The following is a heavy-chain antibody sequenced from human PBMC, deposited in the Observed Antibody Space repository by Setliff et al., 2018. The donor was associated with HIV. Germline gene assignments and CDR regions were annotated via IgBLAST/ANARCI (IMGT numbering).Heavy chain of an antibody. V-gene: IGHV3-23*01. CDR3: AKDRGGYDFWGGYWGSFNS. Sequence: GGSLRLSCAASKFTFRTYTMSRVRQAPGKGLEWVSGISGSGGKTYYVDSVKGRFTISRDNSKNTLYLQIDSLRAEDTAVYFCAKDRGGYDFWGGYWGSFNSWGQGTLVTVSS. D-gene: IGHD3-3*01. J-gene: IGHJ4*02. CDR1: KFTFRTYT. CDR2: ISGSGGKT.